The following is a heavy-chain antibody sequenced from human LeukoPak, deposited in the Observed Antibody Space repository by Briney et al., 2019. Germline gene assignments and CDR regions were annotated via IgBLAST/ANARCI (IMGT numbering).Heavy chain of an antibody. J-gene: IGHJ3*02. CDR2: IKQDGSEK. V-gene: IGHV3-7*01. CDR3: ARPICSSTSCFDAFDI. D-gene: IGHD2-2*01. Sequence: PGGSLRLSCAASGFTFSSYWMSWVRQAPGKGLEWVANIKQDGSEKYYVDSVKGRFTISRGNAKNSLYLQMNSLRAEDTAVYYCARPICSSTSCFDAFDIWGQGTMVTVSS. CDR1: GFTFSSYW.